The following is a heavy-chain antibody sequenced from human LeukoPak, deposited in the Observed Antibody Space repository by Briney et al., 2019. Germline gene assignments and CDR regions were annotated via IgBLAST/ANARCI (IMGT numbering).Heavy chain of an antibody. D-gene: IGHD6-19*01. Sequence: GRSLRLSCAASGFTFSSYAMHWVRQAPGKGLEWVAVISYDGSNKYYADSVKGRFTISRDNSKNTLYLQMNSLRAEDTAVYYCASSSGWLRGGFDYWGQGTLVTVSS. CDR1: GFTFSSYA. CDR3: ASSSGWLRGGFDY. CDR2: ISYDGSNK. J-gene: IGHJ4*02. V-gene: IGHV3-30-3*01.